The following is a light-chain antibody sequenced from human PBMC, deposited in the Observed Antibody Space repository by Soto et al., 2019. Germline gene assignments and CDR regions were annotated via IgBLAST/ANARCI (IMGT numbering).Light chain of an antibody. J-gene: IGKJ5*01. CDR3: QQRYNWPIT. V-gene: IGKV3-11*02. CDR1: QSVSRN. Sequence: EIVMAQSPANLSVSPGERATLSCRASQSVSRNLAWYQQKPGQAPRLLIYGASNRATGIPARFSGSGSGRDGTITISSLENEDFSVYDCQQRYNWPITFGQGTRLEIK. CDR2: GAS.